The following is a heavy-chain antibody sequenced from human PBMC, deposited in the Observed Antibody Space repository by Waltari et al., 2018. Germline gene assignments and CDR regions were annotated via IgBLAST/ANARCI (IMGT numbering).Heavy chain of an antibody. CDR1: GYIFSNYY. V-gene: IGHV1-2*02. J-gene: IGHJ4*02. CDR2: VNPDTGNA. Sequence: QVLLVQSGAEVKKRVAALKCSCNASGYIFSNYYLHWVRQAPGQGPEWMGWVNPDTGNANYAPNFRGRVTMTWDTTINTAFMDLSGLKSADTAVYYCARDRTTMAARPGDYWGQGTLVTVSS. D-gene: IGHD6-6*01. CDR3: ARDRTTMAARPGDY.